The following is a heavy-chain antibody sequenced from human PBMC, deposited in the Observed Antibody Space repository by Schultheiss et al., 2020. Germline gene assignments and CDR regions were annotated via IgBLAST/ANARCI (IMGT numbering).Heavy chain of an antibody. CDR2: ISGSGGST. J-gene: IGHJ6*02. V-gene: IGHV3-23*01. CDR1: GFTFSSYA. Sequence: GGSLRLSCAASGFTFSSYAMSWVRQAPGKGLEWVSAISGSGGSTYYADSVKGRFTISRDNSKNTLYLQMNSLRAEDTAVYYCARTTGTTADYYFYTMDVWGQGTTVTVSS. D-gene: IGHD1-7*01. CDR3: ARTTGTTADYYFYTMDV.